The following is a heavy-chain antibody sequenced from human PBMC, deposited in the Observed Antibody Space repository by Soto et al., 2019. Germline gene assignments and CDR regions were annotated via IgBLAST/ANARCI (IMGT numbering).Heavy chain of an antibody. CDR1: GASSFGYI. D-gene: IGHD2-15*01. V-gene: IGHV1-69*02. CDR3: AKSLLFVDHAYMDV. CDR2: IIPIQNKA. Sequence: QVQLVQSGAELKKPGSSVKVSCEASGASSFGYIFPWCGQALGQGLEWMGRIIPIQNKANYALKFQDRVTITADRSTRTAYMELRSLRPEDTAVYYCAKSLLFVDHAYMDVWGKGTTVTVSS. J-gene: IGHJ6*03.